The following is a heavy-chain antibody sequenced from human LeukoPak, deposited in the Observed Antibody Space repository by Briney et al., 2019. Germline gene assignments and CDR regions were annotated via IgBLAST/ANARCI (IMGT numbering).Heavy chain of an antibody. CDR1: GITFSDYY. J-gene: IGHJ3*02. V-gene: IGHV3-11*06. CDR2: ISSSSSYT. Sequence: PGGSLRLSCAASGITFSDYYMSWIRQAPGKGLEWVSYISSSSSYTNYADSVKGRFTISRDNSKNTLYLQMNSLRAEDTAVYYCARDFCSGGSCYPDAFDIWGQGTMVTVSS. D-gene: IGHD2-15*01. CDR3: ARDFCSGGSCYPDAFDI.